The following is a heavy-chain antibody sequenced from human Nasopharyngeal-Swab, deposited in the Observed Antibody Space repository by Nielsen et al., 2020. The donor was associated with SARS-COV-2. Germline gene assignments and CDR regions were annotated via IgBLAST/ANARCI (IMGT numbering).Heavy chain of an antibody. J-gene: IGHJ4*02. V-gene: IGHV3-11*01. CDR2: ISSSGSTI. CDR3: ARDPYGDYATGQFDY. CDR1: GFTFSDYY. D-gene: IGHD4-17*01. Sequence: GESLKISCAASGFTFSDYYMSWIRQAPGKGLEWVSYISSSGSTIYYADSVKGRFTISRDNAKNSLYLQMNSLRAEDTAVYYCARDPYGDYATGQFDYWGQGTLVTVSS.